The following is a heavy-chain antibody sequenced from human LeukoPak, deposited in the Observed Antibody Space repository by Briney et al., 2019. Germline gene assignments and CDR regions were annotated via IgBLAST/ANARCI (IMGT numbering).Heavy chain of an antibody. CDR2: IKRDGSEE. CDR1: GFTFSSYW. J-gene: IGHJ4*02. V-gene: IGHV3-7*05. CDR3: ARGRYCSGSSCYTGYFDY. Sequence: GGSLRLSCAASGFTFSSYWMSWVRQAAGKGLEWVANIKRDGSEEYYVDSVKGRFTISRDNAKNSLYLQMNSLRAEDTAVYYCARGRYCSGSSCYTGYFDYWGQGTLVTVSS. D-gene: IGHD2-15*01.